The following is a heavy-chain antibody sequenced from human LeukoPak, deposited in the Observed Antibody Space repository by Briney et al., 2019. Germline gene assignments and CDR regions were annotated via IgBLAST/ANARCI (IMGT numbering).Heavy chain of an antibody. D-gene: IGHD6-19*01. CDR3: AGLYSSGWYEEGHWFDP. CDR2: IYYSGST. Sequence: SETLSLTCTVSGGSISSGGYYWSWIRQHPGKGLEWIWYIYYSGSTYYNPSLKSRVTISVDTSKNQFSLKLSSVTAADTAVYYCAGLYSSGWYEEGHWFDPWGQGTLVTVSS. V-gene: IGHV4-31*03. CDR1: GGSISSGGYY. J-gene: IGHJ5*02.